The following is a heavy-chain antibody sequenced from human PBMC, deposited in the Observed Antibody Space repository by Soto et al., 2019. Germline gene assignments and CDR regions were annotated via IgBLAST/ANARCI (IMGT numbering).Heavy chain of an antibody. J-gene: IGHJ4*02. V-gene: IGHV1-69*01. CDR3: VRDSGAKLSSS. CDR2: IVPIYRTA. D-gene: IGHD6-13*01. CDR1: GGTFSSYR. Sequence: QVQLVQSGAVVKKPGSSVKVSCKASGGTFSSYRINWVRQAPGQGLEWVGGIVPIYRTADYAQKFQGRVTITADESARKSYMELRSLKSQDTAVYYCVRDSGAKLSSSWGQGTLVTVSS.